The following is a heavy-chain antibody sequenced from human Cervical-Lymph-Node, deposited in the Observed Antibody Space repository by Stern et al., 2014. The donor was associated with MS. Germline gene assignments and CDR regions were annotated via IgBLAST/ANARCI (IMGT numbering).Heavy chain of an antibody. J-gene: IGHJ4*02. CDR3: ASGENSSGWYGGDY. Sequence: VQLEESGGGVVQPGRSLRLSCAASGFTFSSYGMHWVRQAPGKGLEWVAVIWYDGSNKYYADSVKGRFTISRDNSKNTLYPQMNSLRAEDTAVYYCASGENSSGWYGGDYWGQGTLVTVSS. D-gene: IGHD6-19*01. CDR2: IWYDGSNK. V-gene: IGHV3-33*01. CDR1: GFTFSSYG.